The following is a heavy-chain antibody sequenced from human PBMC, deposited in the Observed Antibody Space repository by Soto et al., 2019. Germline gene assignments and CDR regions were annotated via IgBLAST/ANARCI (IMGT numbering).Heavy chain of an antibody. D-gene: IGHD6-19*01. CDR1: GRPVSSGGYY. V-gene: IGHV4-31*03. Sequence: PSETLSLTCTVSGRPVSSGGYYWTWIRQLPGKGLEWIGHIYHIGSPSYNPSLKSRLSMSLDTSKNQFSLNLTSVTAADTAIYYCVRDRALDSSGHWFDSWGQGTLVTVSS. CDR3: VRDRALDSSGHWFDS. J-gene: IGHJ5*01. CDR2: IYHIGSP.